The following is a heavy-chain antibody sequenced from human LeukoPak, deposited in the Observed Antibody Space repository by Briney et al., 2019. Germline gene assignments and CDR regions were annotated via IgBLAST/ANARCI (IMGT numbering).Heavy chain of an antibody. Sequence: GGSLRLSCAASGFTFSSYAMSWVRQAPGKGLEWVSAISGSGGSTYYADSVKGRFTISRDNSKNTLYLQMNSLRAEDTAVYYCAKDSDYDPGVGMDVWGQGTTVTVSS. J-gene: IGHJ6*02. CDR1: GFTFSSYA. CDR3: AKDSDYDPGVGMDV. V-gene: IGHV3-23*01. CDR2: ISGSGGST. D-gene: IGHD5-12*01.